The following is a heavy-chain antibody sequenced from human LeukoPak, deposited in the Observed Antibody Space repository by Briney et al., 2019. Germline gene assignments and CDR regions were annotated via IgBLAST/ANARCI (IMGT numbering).Heavy chain of an antibody. J-gene: IGHJ4*02. Sequence: SETLSLTCTVSGGSISSSSYYWGWIRQPPGKGLEWIGSIYYSGSTYYNPSLKSRVTISVDTSKNQFSLKLSSVTAADTAVYYCARSGSWIVATLFDYWGQGTLVTVSS. D-gene: IGHD5-12*01. CDR1: GGSISSSSYY. CDR3: ARSGSWIVATLFDY. V-gene: IGHV4-39*01. CDR2: IYYSGST.